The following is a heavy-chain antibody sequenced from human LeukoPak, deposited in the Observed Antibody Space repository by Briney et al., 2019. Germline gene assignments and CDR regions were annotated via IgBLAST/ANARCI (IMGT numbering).Heavy chain of an antibody. CDR3: AKGPFFYYDASGYNYFES. CDR1: GFTFSSFA. CDR2: MSGSGGMT. V-gene: IGHV3-23*01. J-gene: IGHJ4*02. D-gene: IGHD3-22*01. Sequence: GGSLRLSCAASGFTFSSFAMSWARQAPGEGLEWVSAMSGSGGMTYSADSVKGRFTISRDNSKDTLYLQMNSLRAEDTAIYYCAKGPFFYYDASGYNYFESWGQGTLVTVSS.